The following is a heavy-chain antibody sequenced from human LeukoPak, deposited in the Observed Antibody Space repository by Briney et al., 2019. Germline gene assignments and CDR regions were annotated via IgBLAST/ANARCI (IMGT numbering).Heavy chain of an antibody. Sequence: ASVKVSCKASGYTFTSYAMNWVRQAPGQGLEWMGWINTNTGNPTYAQGFTGRFVFSLDTSVSTAYLQISSLKAEDTAVYYCARDLRGAYYYDSSGCFYYFDYWGQGTLVTVSS. CDR1: GYTFTSYA. D-gene: IGHD3-22*01. J-gene: IGHJ4*02. V-gene: IGHV7-4-1*02. CDR3: ARDLRGAYYYDSSGCFYYFDY. CDR2: INTNTGNP.